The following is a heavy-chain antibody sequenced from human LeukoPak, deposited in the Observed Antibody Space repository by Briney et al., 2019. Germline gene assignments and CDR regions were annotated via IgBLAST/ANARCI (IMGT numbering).Heavy chain of an antibody. CDR3: AKRSLSGTWYFDL. D-gene: IGHD3-3*01. Sequence: GGSLRLSCAASGFTFSNAYMNWVRQAPGKGLEWVSSISDNGAGTFYADSVKGRFTISRDNSDKTLYLQMNSLRAEDTAVYYCAKRSLSGTWYFDLWGRGTLVIVSS. CDR2: ISDNGAGT. J-gene: IGHJ2*01. CDR1: GFTFSNAY. V-gene: IGHV3-23*01.